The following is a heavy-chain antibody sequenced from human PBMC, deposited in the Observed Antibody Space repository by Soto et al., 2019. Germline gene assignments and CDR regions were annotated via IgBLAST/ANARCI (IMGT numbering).Heavy chain of an antibody. CDR1: GFTFSSYG. V-gene: IGHV3-30*18. CDR3: AKERLEYSRSSISGDY. D-gene: IGHD6-6*01. J-gene: IGHJ4*02. CDR2: ISYDGSNK. Sequence: QVQLVESGGGVVQPGRSLRLSCAASGFTFSSYGMHWVRQAPGKGLEWVAVISYDGSNKYYADSVKGRFTISRDNSKNTLYLQMNSLRAEDTAVYYCAKERLEYSRSSISGDYWGQGTLVTVSS.